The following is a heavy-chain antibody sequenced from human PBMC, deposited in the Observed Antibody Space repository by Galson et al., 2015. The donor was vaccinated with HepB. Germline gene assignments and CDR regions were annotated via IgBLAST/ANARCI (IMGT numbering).Heavy chain of an antibody. J-gene: IGHJ6*02. CDR1: GDSVSSNTAA. Sequence: CAISGDSVSSNTAAWNWIRQSPSRGLGWLGRTYYRAKWHQDYAVSVKSRMTINSDTSKNQFSLHLNSVTPEDTAVYYCARVGTRRPPHYYYGLDVWGQGTTVTVSS. CDR2: TYYRAKWHQ. V-gene: IGHV6-1*01. CDR3: ARVGTRRPPHYYYGLDV. D-gene: IGHD7-27*01.